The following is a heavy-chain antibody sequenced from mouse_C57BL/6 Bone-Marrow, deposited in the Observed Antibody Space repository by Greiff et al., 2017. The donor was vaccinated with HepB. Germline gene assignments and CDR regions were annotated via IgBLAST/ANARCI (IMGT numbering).Heavy chain of an antibody. CDR1: GFTFSSYA. V-gene: IGHV5-4*01. D-gene: IGHD1-1*01. Sequence: EVQVVESGGGLVKPGGSLKLSCAASGFTFSSYAMSWVRQTPEKRLEWVATISDGGSYTYYPDNVKGRFTISRDNAKNNLYLQMSHLKSEDTAMYYCAREGIFITTVVAPFAYWGQGTLVTVSA. CDR2: ISDGGSYT. CDR3: AREGIFITTVVAPFAY. J-gene: IGHJ3*01.